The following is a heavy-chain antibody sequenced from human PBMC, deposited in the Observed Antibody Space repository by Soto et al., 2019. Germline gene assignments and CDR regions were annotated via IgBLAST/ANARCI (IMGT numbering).Heavy chain of an antibody. Sequence: ASVKVSCKASGYTFTGYYMHWVRQAPGQGLEWMGWINPNSGGTNYAQKFQGRVTMTRDTSISTAYMELSRLRSDDTAVYYCARGRVVATYKGGWLDPWGQGTLVTVSS. J-gene: IGHJ5*02. D-gene: IGHD5-12*01. V-gene: IGHV1-2*02. CDR2: INPNSGGT. CDR3: ARGRVVATYKGGWLDP. CDR1: GYTFTGYY.